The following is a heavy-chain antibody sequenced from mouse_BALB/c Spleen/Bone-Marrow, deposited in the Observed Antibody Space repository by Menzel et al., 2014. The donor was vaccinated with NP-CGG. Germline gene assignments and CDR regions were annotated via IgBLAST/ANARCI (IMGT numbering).Heavy chain of an antibody. J-gene: IGHJ2*01. CDR1: GYTFTSCW. V-gene: IGHV1S16*01. D-gene: IGHD1-2*01. Sequence: QVHVKQSGAELVRPGASVKLSCKASGYTFTSCWMHWVKLRPGQGFEWIGEINPSNGDTNYNEKFKRKATLTVDKSSSTAYMQLSSLTSEDSAVYYCTNYGYDWGQGTALTASS. CDR2: INPSNGDT. CDR3: TNYGYD.